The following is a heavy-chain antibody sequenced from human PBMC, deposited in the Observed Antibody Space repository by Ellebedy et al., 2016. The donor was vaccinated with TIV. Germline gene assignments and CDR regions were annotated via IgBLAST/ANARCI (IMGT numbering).Heavy chain of an antibody. CDR1: GFTFSDYY. CDR3: ARFLVAVDAFDI. J-gene: IGHJ3*02. V-gene: IGHV3-23*01. D-gene: IGHD5-12*01. CDR2: IRGSGGST. Sequence: GESLKISCAASGFTFSDYYMSWVRQAPGKGLEWVSTIRGSGGSTYYADSVKGRFTISRDNSKKMLYLQMNSLRDEDTAVYYCARFLVAVDAFDIWGQGTMVTVSS.